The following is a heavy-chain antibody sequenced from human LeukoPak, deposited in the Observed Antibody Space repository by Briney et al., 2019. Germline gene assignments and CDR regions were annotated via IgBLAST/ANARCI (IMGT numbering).Heavy chain of an antibody. D-gene: IGHD3-22*01. CDR3: AKGYDSSGRSFDY. J-gene: IGHJ4*02. V-gene: IGHV3-7*03. CDR2: IKQDGSKK. Sequence: GGSLRLSCVASGFTFSSYWMSWVRQTPGKGLEWVANIKQDGSKKNYVDSVKGRFTISRDNAKNSLYLQMNSLRAEDTALYYCAKGYDSSGRSFDYWGQGTLVTVSS. CDR1: GFTFSSYW.